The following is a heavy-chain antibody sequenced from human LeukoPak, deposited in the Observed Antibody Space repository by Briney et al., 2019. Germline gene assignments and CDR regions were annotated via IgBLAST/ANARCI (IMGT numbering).Heavy chain of an antibody. V-gene: IGHV4-59*01. CDR1: GGSISSYY. D-gene: IGHD3-3*01. CDR2: IYYSGST. CDR3: ARDPQYYDFWSGRYYYGMDV. J-gene: IGHJ6*02. Sequence: SETLSLTCTVSGGSISSYYWSWIRQPPGKGLEWIGYIYYSGSTNYNPSLKSRVTISVDTSKNQFSLKLSSVTAADTAVYYCARDPQYYDFWSGRYYYGMDVWGQGTTVTVSS.